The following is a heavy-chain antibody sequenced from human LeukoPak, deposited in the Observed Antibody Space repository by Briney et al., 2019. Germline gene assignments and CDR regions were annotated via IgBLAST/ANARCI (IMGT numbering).Heavy chain of an antibody. J-gene: IGHJ4*02. V-gene: IGHV3-53*05. D-gene: IGHD5-18*01. CDR2: IYTGGST. CDR1: GFTVSTTY. CDR3: AKDRAYSYGFLDY. Sequence: GSLRLSCAASGFTVSTTYMTWVREAPGKGLEWVSVIYTGGSTYYADSVKGRFTISRDISKNTLLLQMNSLRAEDTAVYYCAKDRAYSYGFLDYWGQGTLVTVSS.